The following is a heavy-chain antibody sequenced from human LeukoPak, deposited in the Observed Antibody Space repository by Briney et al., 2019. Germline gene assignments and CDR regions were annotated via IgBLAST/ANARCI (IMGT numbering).Heavy chain of an antibody. J-gene: IGHJ5*02. CDR2: ISAYNGNT. Sequence: ASVKVSCKASGYTFTSYGISWVRQAPGQGLEWMGWISAYNGNTNYAQKLQGRVTMTTDTSTSTAYMELRSLRSDDTAVYYCARGLYDILTGYPNWFDPWGQGTLVTVPS. CDR3: ARGLYDILTGYPNWFDP. V-gene: IGHV1-18*01. D-gene: IGHD3-9*01. CDR1: GYTFTSYG.